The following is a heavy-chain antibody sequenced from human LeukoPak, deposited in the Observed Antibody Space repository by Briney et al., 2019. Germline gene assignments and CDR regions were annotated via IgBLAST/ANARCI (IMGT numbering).Heavy chain of an antibody. V-gene: IGHV4-34*01. D-gene: IGHD2-15*01. CDR1: GGSLSGYY. Sequence: SETLSLTCAVYGGSLSGYYWSWIRQPPGKGLEWIGEINHSGSTNYNPSLKSRVTISVDTSKNQFSLKLSSVTAADTAVYYCARVHHRSVIDFDYWGQGTLVTVSS. CDR3: ARVHHRSVIDFDY. J-gene: IGHJ4*02. CDR2: INHSGST.